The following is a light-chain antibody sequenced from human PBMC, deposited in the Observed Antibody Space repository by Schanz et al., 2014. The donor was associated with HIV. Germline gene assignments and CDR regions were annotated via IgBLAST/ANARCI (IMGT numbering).Light chain of an antibody. CDR2: GNN. J-gene: IGLJ1*01. CDR1: SSNIGAGYD. CDR3: QSYESSLSVICV. V-gene: IGLV1-40*01. Sequence: QSVLTQPPSVSGAPGQRVTISCTGSSSNIGAGYDVHWYKQLPETAPKLLMFGNNNRPSGVPDRYSGSKSDTSASLAITGLQAEDEADYYCQSYESSLSVICVFGTGTKLTVL.